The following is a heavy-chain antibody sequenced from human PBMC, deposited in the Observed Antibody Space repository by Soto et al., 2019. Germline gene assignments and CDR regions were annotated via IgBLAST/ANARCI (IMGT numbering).Heavy chain of an antibody. D-gene: IGHD6-13*01. J-gene: IGHJ1*01. Sequence: EVQLVESGGGLVQPGRSLRLSCAASGFTFDDYAMNWVRQVPGKGLEWVSGINWNSGSIGYADSVKGRFAISRDNAKNSLHLQMNRLRAEDTAFYYCVNDESINRYRGQFRHWGQGTLVTVSS. CDR2: INWNSGSI. CDR3: VNDESINRYRGQFRH. V-gene: IGHV3-9*01. CDR1: GFTFDDYA.